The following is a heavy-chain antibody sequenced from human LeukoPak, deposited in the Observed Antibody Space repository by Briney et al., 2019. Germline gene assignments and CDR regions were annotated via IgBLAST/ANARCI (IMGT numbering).Heavy chain of an antibody. CDR1: GYRFTTYW. J-gene: IGHJ5*02. CDR2: IDPSDSYT. V-gene: IGHV5-10-1*01. CDR3: ARLSEYSSSSMRLGFDP. D-gene: IGHD6-13*01. Sequence: GESLKISCRGSGYRFTTYWISWVRQMPGKGLEWMGSIDPSDSYTNYSPSFQGHVTISSDRPTSTAYLQWTSLKASDTAIYYCARLSEYSSSSMRLGFDPWGQGTLVTVSS.